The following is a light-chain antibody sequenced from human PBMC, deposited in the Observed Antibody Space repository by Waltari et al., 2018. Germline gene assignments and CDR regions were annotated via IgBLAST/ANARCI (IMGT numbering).Light chain of an antibody. CDR2: GSS. CDR1: QTTYTN. CDR3: QQYSRWPLT. V-gene: IGKV3-15*01. Sequence: DTVMTQSPATLSVSPGEGATLPCRASQTTYTNLAWYQQKPGQVPRLLIYGSSTRATGIPARFSGSGSGTEFTLTISSLQSEDFAVYYCQQYSRWPLTFGGGTK. J-gene: IGKJ4*01.